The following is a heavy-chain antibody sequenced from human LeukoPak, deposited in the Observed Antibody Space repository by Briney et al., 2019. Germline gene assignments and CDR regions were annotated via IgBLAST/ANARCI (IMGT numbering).Heavy chain of an antibody. J-gene: IGHJ4*02. CDR3: ATDSSGYYLDY. CDR1: GGSISSSSYY. D-gene: IGHD3-22*01. V-gene: IGHV4-39*02. CDR2: IYYSGNT. Sequence: SETLSLTCTVSGGSISSSSYYWDWIRQPPGKGLEWIGSIYYSGNTYYNPSLKSRVTISVDTSKNQFSLKLSSVTAADTAVYYCATDSSGYYLDYWGQGTLVTVSS.